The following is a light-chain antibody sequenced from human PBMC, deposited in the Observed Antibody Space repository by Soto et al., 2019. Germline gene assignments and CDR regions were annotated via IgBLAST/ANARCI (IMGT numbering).Light chain of an antibody. CDR2: DAS. CDR3: QQYNDWSPYT. Sequence: EIVMTQSPATVSVSPGERATLSCRARQSVGSKLAWYQQNPGQPPRLLIYDASAKATGVPARFSGRWSGTEVIRTISCLQSEDFAGYCCQQYNDWSPYTFGQGTKLDMK. CDR1: QSVGSK. V-gene: IGKV3-15*01. J-gene: IGKJ2*01.